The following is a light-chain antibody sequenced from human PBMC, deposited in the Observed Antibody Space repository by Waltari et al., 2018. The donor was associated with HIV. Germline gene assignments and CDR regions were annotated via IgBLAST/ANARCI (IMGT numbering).Light chain of an antibody. V-gene: IGLV3-21*02. Sequence: SYVLTQPPSVSVAPGQTARITCGGSSIGSKSVHWYQHKPGQAPVLVVSDHSDRPPGIPERFSGSKAGNTATLTISRVEAGDEADYYCQVWYSLTDPVVFGGGTKLTVL. CDR2: DHS. CDR3: QVWYSLTDPVV. CDR1: SIGSKS. J-gene: IGLJ2*01.